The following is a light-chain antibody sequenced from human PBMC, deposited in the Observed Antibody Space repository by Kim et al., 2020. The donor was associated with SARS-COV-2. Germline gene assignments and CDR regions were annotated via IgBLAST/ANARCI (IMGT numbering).Light chain of an antibody. CDR3: QQYNTWAGT. V-gene: IGKV3-15*01. CDR1: QSVSSN. J-gene: IGKJ1*01. CDR2: VAS. Sequence: EIVMTQSPATLSVSPGERATLSCRASQSVSSNLAWYQQKPGQAPRLLIYVASTRATGIPARFSGSGSGTEFTLTITSLQSEDFAVYSCQQYNTWAGTFGQGTKVDIK.